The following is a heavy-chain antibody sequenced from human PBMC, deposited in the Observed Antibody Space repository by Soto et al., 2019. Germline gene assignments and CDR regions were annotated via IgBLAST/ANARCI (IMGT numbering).Heavy chain of an antibody. CDR1: GFTFSSYG. J-gene: IGHJ6*02. CDR3: AKDKGYCSSTSCYLSYYYYGMDV. Sequence: GGSLRLSCAACGFTFSSYGMHWVRQAPGKGLEWVAVISYDGSNKYYADSVKGRFTISRDNSKNTLYLQMNSLRAEDTAVYYCAKDKGYCSSTSCYLSYYYYGMDVWGQGTTVTVSS. CDR2: ISYDGSNK. V-gene: IGHV3-30*18. D-gene: IGHD2-2*01.